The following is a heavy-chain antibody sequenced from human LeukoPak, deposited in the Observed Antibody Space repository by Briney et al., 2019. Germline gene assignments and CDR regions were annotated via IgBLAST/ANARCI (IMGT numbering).Heavy chain of an antibody. D-gene: IGHD3-16*01. CDR2: IHHSGYT. CDR1: GGSISTSTYY. V-gene: IGHV4-39*07. CDR3: ARMGSDY. Sequence: SETLSLTCTVSGGSISTSTYYWGWIRQPPEKGLEWIGNIHHSGYTNYNPSLKSRVTISVDTSKNQFSLKMKSVTAADTAVYYCARMGSDYWGQGTLVTVSS. J-gene: IGHJ4*02.